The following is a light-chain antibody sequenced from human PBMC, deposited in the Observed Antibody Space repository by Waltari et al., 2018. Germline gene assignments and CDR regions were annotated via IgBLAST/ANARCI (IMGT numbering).Light chain of an antibody. Sequence: VVLTQSRATLSVSPGDRATLSCRASQCVSTKLAWYQQKPGQAPRLLIFASSTRATGVPVRFSGSGSGTEFTLSISSLQSEDFAVYYCHQYDKWPPRYTFGPGTRLDIK. J-gene: IGKJ2*01. CDR2: ASS. V-gene: IGKV3-15*01. CDR3: HQYDKWPPRYT. CDR1: QCVSTK.